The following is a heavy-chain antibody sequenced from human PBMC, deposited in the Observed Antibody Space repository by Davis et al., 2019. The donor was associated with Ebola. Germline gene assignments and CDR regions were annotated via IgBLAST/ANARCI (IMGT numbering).Heavy chain of an antibody. CDR2: ISYDGNNK. CDR3: VRDPALVVTGGGWFFGL. Sequence: PGSLLKISCAASGFTFSSYAMHWVRQAPGKGLEWVAVISYDGNNKYYADSVKGRFTISRDNSKNSLYLQMNSLRAEDTAVYYCVRDPALVVTGGGWFFGLWGRGTLVTVSS. CDR1: GFTFSSYA. D-gene: IGHD2-21*02. J-gene: IGHJ2*01. V-gene: IGHV3-30-3*01.